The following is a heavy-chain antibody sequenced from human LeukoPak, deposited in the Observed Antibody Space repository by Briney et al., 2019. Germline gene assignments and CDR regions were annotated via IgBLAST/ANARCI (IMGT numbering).Heavy chain of an antibody. Sequence: PSETLSLTCTVSGGSISSSSYSWGWIRQPPGKGLEWIGSIYYSGSTYYNPSLKSRVTISVDTSKNQFSLKLSSVTAADTAVYYCARQLRYFDWSHFDYWGQGTLVTVSS. CDR1: GGSISSSSYS. J-gene: IGHJ4*02. CDR3: ARQLRYFDWSHFDY. V-gene: IGHV4-39*01. CDR2: IYYSGST. D-gene: IGHD3-9*01.